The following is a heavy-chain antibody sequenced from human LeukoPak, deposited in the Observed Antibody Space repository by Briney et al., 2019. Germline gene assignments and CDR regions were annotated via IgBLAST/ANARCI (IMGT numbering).Heavy chain of an antibody. J-gene: IGHJ4*02. Sequence: QTGGSLRLSCAASGFTFSSYGMHWVRQAPGKGLEWVAVISYDGSNKYYADSVKGRFTISRDNSKNTLYLQMNSLRAEDTAVYYCAITPDYWGQGTLVTVSS. CDR3: AITPDY. CDR2: ISYDGSNK. V-gene: IGHV3-30*03. CDR1: GFTFSSYG. D-gene: IGHD2-15*01.